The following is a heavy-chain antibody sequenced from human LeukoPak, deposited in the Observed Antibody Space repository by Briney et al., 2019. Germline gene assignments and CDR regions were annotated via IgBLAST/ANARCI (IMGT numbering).Heavy chain of an antibody. Sequence: PGRSLRLSCAASGFTFSSYAMHWLRQAPGKGLVWVAVISYDGSNKYYADSVKGRFTISRDNSKNTLYLQMNSLRAEDTAVYYCARDLTVSDEYDYGMDVWGQGTTVTVSS. CDR3: ARDLTVSDEYDYGMDV. CDR2: ISYDGSNK. J-gene: IGHJ6*02. CDR1: GFTFSSYA. V-gene: IGHV3-30-3*01. D-gene: IGHD4-11*01.